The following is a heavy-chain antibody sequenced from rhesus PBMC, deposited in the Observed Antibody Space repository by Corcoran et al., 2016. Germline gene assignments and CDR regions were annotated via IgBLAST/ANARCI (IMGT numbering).Heavy chain of an antibody. CDR1: GGSISSSY. D-gene: IGHD1-44*02. Sequence: QLQLQESGPGLVKPSETLSVTCAVSGGSISSSYWSWIRQAPGKGLEWIGYIYGSGSSTNYNPSLKRRVTLAVDTSKSQLSLKLSSVTAADTAVYYCARGSRYYYFDYWGQGVLVTVSS. CDR3: ARGSRYYYFDY. V-gene: IGHV4-169*01. J-gene: IGHJ4*01. CDR2: IYGSGSST.